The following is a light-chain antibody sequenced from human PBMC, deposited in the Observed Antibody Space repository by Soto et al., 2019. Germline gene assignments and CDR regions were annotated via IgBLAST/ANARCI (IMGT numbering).Light chain of an antibody. CDR3: NSYTSKSTGV. CDR1: SSDVGGYNY. J-gene: IGLJ1*01. V-gene: IGLV2-14*01. Sequence: QSALTQPASVSGSPGQTITISCTGTSSDVGGYNYLSWYQQHPGKAPKVMIYEVSNRPSGVSNRFSGSKSGNTASLTISGLQAEDEADYYCNSYTSKSTGVFGTGTKLTVL. CDR2: EVS.